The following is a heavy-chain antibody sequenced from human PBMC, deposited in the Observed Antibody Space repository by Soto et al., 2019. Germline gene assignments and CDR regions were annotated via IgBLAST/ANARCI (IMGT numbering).Heavy chain of an antibody. J-gene: IGHJ4*02. V-gene: IGHV4-31*03. D-gene: IGHD6-6*01. CDR2: IHHSGTT. Sequence: SETLSPTFTVFGASVSRCGYDLTWIRHHTGKGLEWIANIHHSGTTYYSPSLKSRVFISLDTSNNHFSLNLTSLTAADTAVYYCARADEYSSSCLSYWGQGTLVTVSS. CDR3: ARADEYSSSCLSY. CDR1: GASVSRCGYD.